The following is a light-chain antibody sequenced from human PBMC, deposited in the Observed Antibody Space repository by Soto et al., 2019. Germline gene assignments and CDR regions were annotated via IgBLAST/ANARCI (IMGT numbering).Light chain of an antibody. V-gene: IGKV1-5*03. CDR1: QSISSW. CDR3: QQYNSYPWT. J-gene: IGKJ1*01. Sequence: DIQMTQSPSTLSASVGDRVTITCRASQSISSWLAWYQQKPGKATKLLIYKASSLESGVPSRFSGSGSGTEFTLTISSLQPDDSSTYYCQQYNSYPWTFGQGTKVEIK. CDR2: KAS.